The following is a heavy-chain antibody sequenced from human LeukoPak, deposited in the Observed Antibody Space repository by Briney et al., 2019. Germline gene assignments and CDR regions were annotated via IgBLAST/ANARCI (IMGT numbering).Heavy chain of an antibody. Sequence: GGSLRLSCAASGFTFSFYWMDWVRQAPGKGLEWVSVIGASGGSTYYADSVKGRFTISRDNSKNTLYLQMNSLRAEDTAVYYCAKDRSCNKTSCLGVSDYWGQGTLVTVSS. CDR3: AKDRSCNKTSCLGVSDY. J-gene: IGHJ4*02. CDR1: GFTFSFYW. V-gene: IGHV3-23*01. D-gene: IGHD2-2*01. CDR2: IGASGGST.